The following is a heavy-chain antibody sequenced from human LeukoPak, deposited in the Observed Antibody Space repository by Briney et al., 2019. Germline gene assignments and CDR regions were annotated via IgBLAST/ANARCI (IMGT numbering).Heavy chain of an antibody. Sequence: PGGSLRLSCAASGFTFSNYAMHWVRQAPGKGLEYVSAISSSDGSTYYANSVKGRFTISRDNSKNTLYPQMGSLRVEDMAVYYCAREERGLAIDYWGQGTLVTVSS. CDR3: AREERGLAIDY. J-gene: IGHJ4*02. CDR1: GFTFSNYA. V-gene: IGHV3-64*01. D-gene: IGHD3/OR15-3a*01. CDR2: ISSSDGST.